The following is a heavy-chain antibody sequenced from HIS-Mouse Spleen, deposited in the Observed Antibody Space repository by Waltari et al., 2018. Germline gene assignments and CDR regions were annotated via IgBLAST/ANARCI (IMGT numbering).Heavy chain of an antibody. Sequence: EVQLVESGGGLVQPGRSLRLSCAASGFTFDDYAMHWVLQAPGKGLGWVSGISWNSGSIGYADSVKGRFTISRDNAKNSLYLQMNSLRAEDTALYYCAKDISRGKGGAFDIWGQGTMVTVSS. J-gene: IGHJ3*02. CDR2: ISWNSGSI. CDR3: AKDISRGKGGAFDI. V-gene: IGHV3-9*01. CDR1: GFTFDDYA. D-gene: IGHD3-16*01.